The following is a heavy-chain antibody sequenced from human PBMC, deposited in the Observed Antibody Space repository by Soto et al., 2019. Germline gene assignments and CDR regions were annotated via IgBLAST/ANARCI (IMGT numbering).Heavy chain of an antibody. CDR2: ISYDGSNK. V-gene: IGHV3-30*18. D-gene: IGHD6-13*01. CDR1: GFTFSSYG. Sequence: PGGSLRLSCAASGFTFSSYGMHWVRQAPGKGLEWVAVISYDGSNKYYADSVKGRFTISRDNSKNTLYLQMNSLRAEDTAVYYCAKVQQQLQNLSPLYYYYGMDVWGQGTTVTVSS. CDR3: AKVQQQLQNLSPLYYYYGMDV. J-gene: IGHJ6*02.